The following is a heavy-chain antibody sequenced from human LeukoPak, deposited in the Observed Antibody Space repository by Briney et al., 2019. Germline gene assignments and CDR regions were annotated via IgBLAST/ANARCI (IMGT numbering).Heavy chain of an antibody. J-gene: IGHJ4*02. D-gene: IGHD6-13*01. CDR3: ARDPGGYSKAHDY. CDR2: ITSYSSTV. V-gene: IGHV3-48*01. Sequence: PGGSLRLSCAASGFTFSSYSMNWVRQSPGKGLEWVSYITSYSSTVYYADSVKGRFTISRDNAKNPLYLQMNSLRAEDTAVYYCARDPGGYSKAHDYWGQGTLVTVSS. CDR1: GFTFSSYS.